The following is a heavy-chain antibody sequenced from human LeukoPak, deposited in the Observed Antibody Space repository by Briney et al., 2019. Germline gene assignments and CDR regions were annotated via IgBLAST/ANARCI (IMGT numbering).Heavy chain of an antibody. D-gene: IGHD5-24*01. CDR2: ISGSGGST. CDR1: GFTFSSYA. V-gene: IGHV3-23*01. J-gene: IGHJ4*02. CDR3: AKRDDSNYALDY. Sequence: GGSLRLSCAASGFTFSSYAMSWVRQAPGKGLEWVSAISGSGGSTYYADSVEGRFTISRDNSKNTLYLQVIPLRAEDTAVYYCAKRDDSNYALDYWGQGTLVTVSS.